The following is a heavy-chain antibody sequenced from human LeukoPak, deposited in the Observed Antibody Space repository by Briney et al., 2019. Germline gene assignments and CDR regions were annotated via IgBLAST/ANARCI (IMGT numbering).Heavy chain of an antibody. V-gene: IGHV4-39*01. CDR1: GGSISSSSYY. D-gene: IGHD3-10*01. J-gene: IGHJ5*02. CDR3: ARNPRLLWFGL. Sequence: SETLSLTCTVSGGSISSSSYYWGWIRQPPGKGLEWIGSIYYSGSTYYNPSLKSRVTISVATSKNQFSLKLSSVTAADTAVYYCARNPRLLWFGLWGQGTLVTVSS. CDR2: IYYSGST.